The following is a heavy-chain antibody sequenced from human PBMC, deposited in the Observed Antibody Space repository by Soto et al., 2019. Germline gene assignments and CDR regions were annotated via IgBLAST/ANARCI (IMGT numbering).Heavy chain of an antibody. V-gene: IGHV4-59*01. J-gene: IGHJ4*02. CDR2: IYYSGST. Sequence: PSETLSLTCTVSGGCLSRYYWSWIRQPPGKGLEWIGYIYYSGSTNYNPSLKSRVTISVDTSKNQFSLKLSSVTAADTAVYYCARYGDYGHYSGQAPLVTVSS. D-gene: IGHD4-17*01. CDR1: GGCLSRYY. CDR3: ARYGDYGHY.